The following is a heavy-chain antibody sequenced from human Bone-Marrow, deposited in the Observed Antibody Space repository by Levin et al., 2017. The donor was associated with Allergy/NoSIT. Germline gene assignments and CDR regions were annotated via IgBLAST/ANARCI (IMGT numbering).Heavy chain of an antibody. D-gene: IGHD4-17*01. CDR2: IYYSGRT. CDR3: ARDYHDYGIDPFDI. CDR1: GDSISSGGYY. Sequence: SCVVSGDSISSGGYYWGWIRQIPGKGLEWIGHIYYSGRTFYSPSLKSRVSISVDTSKNQFSLKLASVTAADTAVYYCARDYHDYGIDPFDIWGQGTMVTVSS. V-gene: IGHV4-31*11. J-gene: IGHJ3*02.